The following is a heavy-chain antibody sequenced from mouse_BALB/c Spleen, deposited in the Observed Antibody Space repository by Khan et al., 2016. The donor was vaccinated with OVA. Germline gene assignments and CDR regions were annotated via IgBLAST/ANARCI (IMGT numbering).Heavy chain of an antibody. V-gene: IGHV1-4*01. Sequence: QVRLQQSGAELARPGASVKMSCKASGYTFTSYTMHWVKQRPGQGLEWIGYINPSSGYTNYNQKFKDKATLTADKSSSTAYMQLSSLTSEDSAVYYCARIPVPPYYFDYWGQGTTRTVSS. CDR1: GYTFTSYT. CDR2: INPSSGYT. CDR3: ARIPVPPYYFDY. J-gene: IGHJ2*01.